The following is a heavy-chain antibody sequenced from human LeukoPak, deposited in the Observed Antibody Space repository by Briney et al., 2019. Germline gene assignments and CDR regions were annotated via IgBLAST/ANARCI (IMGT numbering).Heavy chain of an antibody. CDR1: EFTFNIYW. CDR3: ARVRFLERSQYYFDY. V-gene: IGHV3-7*01. Sequence: GGSLRLSCAASEFTFNIYWMSWVRQAPGKGLEWVANIKKDRSEKYYVDSVEGRFTISRDNANNSLYLQMNSLRAEDTAMYYCARVRFLERSQYYFDYWGQGTLVTVSS. J-gene: IGHJ4*02. CDR2: IKKDRSEK. D-gene: IGHD3-3*01.